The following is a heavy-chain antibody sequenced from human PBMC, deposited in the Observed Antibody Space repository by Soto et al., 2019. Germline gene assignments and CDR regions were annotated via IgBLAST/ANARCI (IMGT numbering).Heavy chain of an antibody. CDR1: GYTFTSYY. J-gene: IGHJ6*02. CDR3: AKEAGYSYGYDGMDV. V-gene: IGHV1-46*01. CDR2: INPSGGST. D-gene: IGHD5-18*01. Sequence: GASVKVSCKASGYTFTSYYMHWVRQAPGQGLEWMGIINPSGGSTSYAQKFQGRVTMTRDTSTSTVYMELSSLRSEDTAVYYCAKEAGYSYGYDGMDVWGQGTTVTVSS.